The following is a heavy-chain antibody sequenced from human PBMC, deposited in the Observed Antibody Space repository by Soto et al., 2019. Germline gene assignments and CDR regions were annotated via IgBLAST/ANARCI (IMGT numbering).Heavy chain of an antibody. V-gene: IGHV4-31*11. CDR3: AREERFSHWLHP. Sequence: SETLSLTCAVSCGSISSLGYYWSWIRQDPGKGLEWIGHIFHSGNMDYNPSLQSRVTMSVDTSKNQSSLKLSSVTAADTAVYYCAREERFSHWLHPWGQGTLVTVSS. CDR2: IFHSGNM. CDR1: CGSISSLGYY. J-gene: IGHJ5*02.